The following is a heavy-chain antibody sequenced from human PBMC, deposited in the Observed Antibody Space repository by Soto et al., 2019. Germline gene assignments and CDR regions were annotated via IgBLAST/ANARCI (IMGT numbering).Heavy chain of an antibody. V-gene: IGHV4-31*01. J-gene: IGHJ4*02. CDR2: IYYSGST. CDR3: ARAGYCSGGSCYSLYYFDY. D-gene: IGHD2-15*01. Sequence: QVQLQESGPGLVKPSQTLSLTCTVSGGSISSGGYYWSWIRQHPGKGLEWIGYIYYSGSTYYNPSLQVTVTLSVDTSKNQFSLKLSSVNAADTAVYYCARAGYCSGGSCYSLYYFDYWGQGTLVTVSS. CDR1: GGSISSGGYY.